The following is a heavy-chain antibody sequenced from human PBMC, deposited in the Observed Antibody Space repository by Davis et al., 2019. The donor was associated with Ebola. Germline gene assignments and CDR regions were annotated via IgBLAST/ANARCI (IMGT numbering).Heavy chain of an antibody. Sequence: GESLKISCKGSGFTFTSYWIAWVRQMPGKGLEWMGIIYPGDSDTRYSPSFQGQVTISADKSISAAYLQWSSLKASDTAMYYCARGLVHLGELSLRYFDLWGRGTLVTVSS. CDR1: GFTFTSYW. CDR2: IYPGDSDT. V-gene: IGHV5-51*01. J-gene: IGHJ2*01. CDR3: ARGLVHLGELSLRYFDL. D-gene: IGHD3-16*01.